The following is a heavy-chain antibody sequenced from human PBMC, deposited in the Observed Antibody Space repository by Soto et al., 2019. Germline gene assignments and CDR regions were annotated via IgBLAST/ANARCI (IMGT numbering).Heavy chain of an antibody. Sequence: ASVKVSCKASGYTFTSYAMHWVRQAPGQRLEWMGWINAGNGNTKYSQKFQGRVTITRDTSASTAYMELSSLRSEDTAVYFCAIGQSGYSYGYRFDWYFDLWGRGTLVTVSS. CDR1: GYTFTSYA. D-gene: IGHD5-18*01. CDR3: AIGQSGYSYGYRFDWYFDL. V-gene: IGHV1-3*01. J-gene: IGHJ2*01. CDR2: INAGNGNT.